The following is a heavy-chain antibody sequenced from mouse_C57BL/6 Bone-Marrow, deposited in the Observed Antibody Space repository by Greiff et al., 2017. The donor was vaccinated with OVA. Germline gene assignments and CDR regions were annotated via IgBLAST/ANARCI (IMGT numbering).Heavy chain of an antibody. CDR3: ARKLLRRIDY. V-gene: IGHV5-6*01. CDR1: GFTFSSYG. Sequence: EVQLVESGGDLVKPGGSLKLSCAASGFTFSSYGMSWVRQTPDKRLEWVATISSGGSYTYYPDSVKGRFTISRDNAKNTLYLQMSSLKSEDTAMYYCARKLLRRIDYWGQGTTLTVSS. CDR2: ISSGGSYT. D-gene: IGHD1-1*01. J-gene: IGHJ2*01.